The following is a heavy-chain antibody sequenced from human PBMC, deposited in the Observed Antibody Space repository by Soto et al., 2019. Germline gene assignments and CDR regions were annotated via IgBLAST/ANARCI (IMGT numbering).Heavy chain of an antibody. V-gene: IGHV3-7*05. J-gene: IGHJ4*02. CDR1: GFIFRDYW. CDR2: IKQDGSEI. CDR3: ARDQGWLATH. Sequence: GGSLRLSCAASGFIFRDYWMSWVRQAPGKGLEWVANIKQDGSEIHYVDSAKGRFTISRDNAENSLYLQMNSLRAEDTAVYYCARDQGWLATHWGQGTLVTVSS. D-gene: IGHD5-12*01.